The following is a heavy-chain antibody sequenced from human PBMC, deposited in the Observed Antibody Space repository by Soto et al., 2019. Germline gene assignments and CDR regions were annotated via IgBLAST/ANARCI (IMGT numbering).Heavy chain of an antibody. Sequence: ASVKVSCKASGYTFSSYAMHWVRQAPGQRLEWMGWINAGYGNTKSSQKFQDRVTISRDTSASTAYMELTSLRSEDTAVYYCARDTGDGTFDFWGQGTLVTVAS. CDR3: ARDTGDGTFDF. D-gene: IGHD7-27*01. J-gene: IGHJ4*02. CDR2: INAGYGNT. V-gene: IGHV1-3*01. CDR1: GYTFSSYA.